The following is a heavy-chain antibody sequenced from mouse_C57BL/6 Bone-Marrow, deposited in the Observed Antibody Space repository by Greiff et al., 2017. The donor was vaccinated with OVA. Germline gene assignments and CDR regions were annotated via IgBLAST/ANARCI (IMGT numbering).Heavy chain of an antibody. D-gene: IGHD1-1*01. Sequence: QVHVKQSGTELVKPGASVKLSCKASGYTFTSYWMHWVKQRPGQGLEWIGNINPSNGGTNYNEKFKSKATLTVDKSSSTAYMQLSSLTSEDSAVYYCARDYGSSSRGFAYWGQGTLVTVSA. CDR1: GYTFTSYW. V-gene: IGHV1-53*01. CDR2: INPSNGGT. J-gene: IGHJ3*01. CDR3: ARDYGSSSRGFAY.